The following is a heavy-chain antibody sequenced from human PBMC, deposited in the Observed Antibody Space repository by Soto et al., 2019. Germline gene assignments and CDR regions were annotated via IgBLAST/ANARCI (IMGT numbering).Heavy chain of an antibody. CDR2: INAGNGHT. J-gene: IGHJ6*02. D-gene: IGHD6-19*01. CDR1: GYTFTSYG. CDR3: ARVGAVAGNLGYYYYYGMDV. Sequence: GASVKVSCKASGYTFTSYGIHWVRQAPGQRLEWTGWINAGNGHTKYSEKFQGRVTITRDTSASTAYMELSSLRSEDTAVYYCARVGAVAGNLGYYYYYGMDVWGQGTTVTVSS. V-gene: IGHV1-3*01.